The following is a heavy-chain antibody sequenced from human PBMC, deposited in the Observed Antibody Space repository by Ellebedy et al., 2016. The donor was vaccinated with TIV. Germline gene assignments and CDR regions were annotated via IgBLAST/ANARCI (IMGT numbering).Heavy chain of an antibody. D-gene: IGHD3-3*01. J-gene: IGHJ5*02. CDR3: VGFGVFNL. Sequence: GESLKISCAAWVFSFSNFWMSWVRQAPGKGLEWVAHIKTDGSGTYYVDSVKGRFTISRENAKNALFLQMDGLRVDDSAVYYCVGFGVFNLWGQGAPVTVSS. V-gene: IGHV3-7*01. CDR2: IKTDGSGT. CDR1: VFSFSNFW.